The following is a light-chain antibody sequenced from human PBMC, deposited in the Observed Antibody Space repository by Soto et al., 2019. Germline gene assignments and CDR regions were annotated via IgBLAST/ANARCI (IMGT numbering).Light chain of an antibody. CDR1: STDVGNYNL. CDR2: EAS. V-gene: IGLV2-23*01. J-gene: IGLJ1*01. CDR3: CSYAGSSTYV. Sequence: QSLLTHPASLSGSPGQSITISCTGTSTDVGNYNLVSWYQQHPGKAPKLVIYEASKRPSGVSNRLSASKSGNTASLTISGLQAEDEADYYCCSYAGSSTYVFGTGTKVTVL.